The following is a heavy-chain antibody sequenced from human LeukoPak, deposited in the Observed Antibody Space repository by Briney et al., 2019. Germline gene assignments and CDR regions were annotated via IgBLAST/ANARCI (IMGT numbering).Heavy chain of an antibody. CDR1: GGSFSSYY. CDR2: INHSGST. D-gene: IGHD2-15*01. Sequence: SETLSLTCAVYGGSFSSYYWSWIRQPPGKGLEWIGEINHSGSTNYNPSLKSRVTISVDTSKNQFSLKLSSVTAADTAVYYCARGYCSGGSCYGAFDIWGQGTMVTVSS. CDR3: ARGYCSGGSCYGAFDI. V-gene: IGHV4-34*01. J-gene: IGHJ3*02.